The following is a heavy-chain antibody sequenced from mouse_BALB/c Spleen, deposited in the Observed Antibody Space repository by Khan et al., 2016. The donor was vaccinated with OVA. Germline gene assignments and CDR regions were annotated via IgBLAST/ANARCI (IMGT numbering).Heavy chain of an antibody. CDR1: GYTFTSYD. Sequence: VQLKESGPELVKPGASVKMSCKASGYTFTSYDMYWVKQKPGQGLEWIGYINPYNDYTKFNEKFKGKATLTSDKSSSTAYMELSSLTSEDSAVYYCARGVLGLQTWFDYWGQGTLVTVSA. CDR3: ARGVLGLQTWFDY. D-gene: IGHD3-1*01. V-gene: IGHV1S136*01. J-gene: IGHJ3*01. CDR2: INPYNDYT.